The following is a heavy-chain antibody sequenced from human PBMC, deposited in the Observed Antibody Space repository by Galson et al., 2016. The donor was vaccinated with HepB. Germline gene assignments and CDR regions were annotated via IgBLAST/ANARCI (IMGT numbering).Heavy chain of an antibody. J-gene: IGHJ5*02. D-gene: IGHD6-19*01. CDR2: IYSSGST. V-gene: IGHV4-39*07. CDR1: GGSIISSSFY. CDR3: ARDHGQWLGRDHWFGP. Sequence: SETLSLTCTVSGGSIISSSFYWGWIRQPPGKGLEWVGSIYSSGSTHYHPSLTTRVTISLDASKNQFSVRLSPVTAADTAVYFCARDHGQWLGRDHWFGPWGQGTLVTVAS.